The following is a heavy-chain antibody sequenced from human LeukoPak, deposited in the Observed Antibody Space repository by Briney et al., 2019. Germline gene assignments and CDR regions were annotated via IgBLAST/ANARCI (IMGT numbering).Heavy chain of an antibody. CDR2: INSDGSST. CDR3: ARGQYCSSTSCYSFDY. J-gene: IGHJ4*02. Sequence: PGGSLRLSCAASGFTFSSHWMHWVRQAPGKGLVWVSRINSDGSSTSYADSVKGRFTISRDNAKNTLYLQMNSLRAEDTAVYYCARGQYCSSTSCYSFDYWGQGTLVTVSS. D-gene: IGHD2-2*02. V-gene: IGHV3-74*01. CDR1: GFTFSSHW.